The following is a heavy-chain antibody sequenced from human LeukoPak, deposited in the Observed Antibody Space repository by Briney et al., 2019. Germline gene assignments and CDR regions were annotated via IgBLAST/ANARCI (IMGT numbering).Heavy chain of an antibody. CDR3: ARSNGHFDY. D-gene: IGHD4-11*01. CDR1: GFTFSIYR. Sequence: PGGSLRLSCAASGFTFSIYRMNWVRQAPGKGLEWVSYITSSSSTIYYADCVKGRFTISRDNAKNSLYLQMNSLRAEDTAVYYGARSNGHFDYWGQGTLVTVSS. J-gene: IGHJ4*02. V-gene: IGHV3-48*01. CDR2: ITSSSSTI.